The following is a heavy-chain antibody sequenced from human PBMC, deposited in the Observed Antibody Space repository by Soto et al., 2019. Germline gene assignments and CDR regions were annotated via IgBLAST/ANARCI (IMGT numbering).Heavy chain of an antibody. CDR3: AREFPETTGFFDY. Sequence: QVQLQESGPGLVKPSQTLSLTCTVSGGSISSGGYYWTWIRQHPGKGLEWIGYIYYSGSTYYNPSLTSLPSISVDPSKNQASLKLSSVTAADTAVYYCAREFPETTGFFDYWGQGTLVTVSS. CDR2: IYYSGST. D-gene: IGHD4-17*01. CDR1: GGSISSGGYY. V-gene: IGHV4-31*01. J-gene: IGHJ4*02.